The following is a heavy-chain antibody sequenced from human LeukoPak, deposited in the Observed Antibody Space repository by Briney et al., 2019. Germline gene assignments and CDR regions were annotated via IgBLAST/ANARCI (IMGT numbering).Heavy chain of an antibody. CDR3: ARDRSMEVGPSTDYFDF. J-gene: IGHJ4*02. CDR2: INPNSGDT. D-gene: IGHD1-26*01. Sequence: ASVEVSCKASGYTFTGHYMYWVRQAPGQGLECMGWINPNSGDTNYAQNFQGRVTMTRDTSITTAYMELSRLKFDDTAVYYCARDRSMEVGPSTDYFDFWGQGTLVTVSS. CDR1: GYTFTGHY. V-gene: IGHV1-2*02.